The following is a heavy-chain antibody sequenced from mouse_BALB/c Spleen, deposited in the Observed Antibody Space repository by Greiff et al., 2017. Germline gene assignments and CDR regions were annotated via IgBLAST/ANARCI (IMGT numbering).Heavy chain of an antibody. Sequence: VKLQESGAELMKPGASVKISCKATGYTFSSYWIEWVKQRPGHGLEWIGEILPGSGSTNYNEKFKGKATFTADTSSNTAYMQLSSLTSEDSAVYYCARRAITTVVGSDYWGQGTTLTVSS. CDR2: ILPGSGST. CDR3: ARRAITTVVGSDY. D-gene: IGHD1-1*01. J-gene: IGHJ2*01. V-gene: IGHV1-9*01. CDR1: GYTFSSYW.